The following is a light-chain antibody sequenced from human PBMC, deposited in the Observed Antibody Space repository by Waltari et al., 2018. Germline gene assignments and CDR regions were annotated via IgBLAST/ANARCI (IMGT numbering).Light chain of an antibody. Sequence: QSALTQPPSASGSPGQSVTISCTGPSSDVGGYNFVSWYQHRPGKLPKLILYEVNTRPSGVPDRFSGSKSGNTASLTISGLQTEDEADYYCCSFAPGYAVAFGGGTKVTV. CDR1: SSDVGGYNF. CDR2: EVN. J-gene: IGLJ2*01. V-gene: IGLV2-8*01. CDR3: CSFAPGYAVA.